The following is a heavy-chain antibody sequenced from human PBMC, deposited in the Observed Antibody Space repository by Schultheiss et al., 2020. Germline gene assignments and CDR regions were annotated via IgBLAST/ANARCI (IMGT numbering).Heavy chain of an antibody. CDR1: GFTFSSSA. D-gene: IGHD2-8*01. J-gene: IGHJ6*02. V-gene: IGHV3-23*01. CDR3: ARVSAVLMVYAIQDYYGMDV. CDR2: IRASGGST. Sequence: GGSLRLSCAASGFTFSSSAMNWVRQAPGKGLEWVSAIRASGGSTFYADSVKGRFTISRDNSKNTLYLQMNSLRAGDTAVYYCARVSAVLMVYAIQDYYGMDVWGQGTTVTVSS.